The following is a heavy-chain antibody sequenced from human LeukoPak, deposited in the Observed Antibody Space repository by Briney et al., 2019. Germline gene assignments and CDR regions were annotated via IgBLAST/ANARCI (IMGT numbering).Heavy chain of an antibody. V-gene: IGHV3-23*01. J-gene: IGHJ4*02. Sequence: GGSLRLSCAASGFTFSNYAMSWVRQAPGRGLEWVSAISGSGGSTYYADSVKGRFTISRDNSKNTLYLQMNSLRAEDTAVYYCAKVLGYCSSTSCHSNCFFDFWGQGTLVTVSS. D-gene: IGHD2-2*02. CDR3: AKVLGYCSSTSCHSNCFFDF. CDR2: ISGSGGST. CDR1: GFTFSNYA.